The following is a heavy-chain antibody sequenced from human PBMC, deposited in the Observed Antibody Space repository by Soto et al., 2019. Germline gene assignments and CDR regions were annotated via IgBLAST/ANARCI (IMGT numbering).Heavy chain of an antibody. CDR3: AKSGHLYLGAFDI. D-gene: IGHD3-9*01. CDR2: ISYDGSNK. Sequence: PGGSLRLSCAASGFTFSSYGMHWVRQAPGKGLEWVAVISYDGSNKYYADSVKGRFTISRDNSKNTLYLQMNSLRAEDTAVYYCAKSGHLYLGAFDIWGQGTMVTVSS. CDR1: GFTFSSYG. V-gene: IGHV3-30*18. J-gene: IGHJ3*02.